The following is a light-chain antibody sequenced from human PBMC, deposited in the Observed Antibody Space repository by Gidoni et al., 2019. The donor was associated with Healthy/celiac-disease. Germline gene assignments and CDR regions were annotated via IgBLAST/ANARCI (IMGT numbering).Light chain of an antibody. J-gene: IGKJ4*01. Sequence: DIQMNQSPSSLSASVGDRVTITCRASQSISSYLNWYQQKPGTAPKLLIYAASSLQSGGPSRFSGSGSGTDFTLTISSLQPEDFATYYCQQSYSTPPELTFGGGTKVEIK. CDR3: QQSYSTPPELT. CDR2: AAS. CDR1: QSISSY. V-gene: IGKV1-39*01.